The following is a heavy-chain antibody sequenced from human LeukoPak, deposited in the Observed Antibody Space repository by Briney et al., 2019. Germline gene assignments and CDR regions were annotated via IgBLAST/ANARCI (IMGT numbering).Heavy chain of an antibody. J-gene: IGHJ6*04. CDR2: IYYSGST. CDR1: GGSISSGGYY. D-gene: IGHD3-10*01. V-gene: IGHV4-31*03. Sequence: SQTLSLTCTVSGGSISSGGYYWSWIRQHPGKGLEWIGYIYYSGSTYYNPSLKSRVTTSVDTSKNQFSLKLSSVTAAGTAVYYCARDAMVRGVPLYYYGMDVWGKGTTVTVSS. CDR3: ARDAMVRGVPLYYYGMDV.